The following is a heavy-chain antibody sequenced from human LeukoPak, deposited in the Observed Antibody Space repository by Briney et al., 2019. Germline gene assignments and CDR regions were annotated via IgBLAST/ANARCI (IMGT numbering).Heavy chain of an antibody. CDR3: ARSGGDFPGYYFDY. V-gene: IGHV3-21*01. Sequence: PGGSLRLSCAASGFTFSSYSMNWVRQAPGKGLEWVSSITSRSSYIYYADSVKGRFTISRDNAKNSLYLQMNSLRAEDTAVYYCARSGGDFPGYYFDYWGQGTLVTVSS. CDR2: ITSRSSYI. J-gene: IGHJ4*02. D-gene: IGHD2-21*02. CDR1: GFTFSSYS.